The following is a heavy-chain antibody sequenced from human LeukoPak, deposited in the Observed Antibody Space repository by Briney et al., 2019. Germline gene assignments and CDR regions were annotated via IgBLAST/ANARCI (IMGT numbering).Heavy chain of an antibody. J-gene: IGHJ4*02. D-gene: IGHD1-26*01. CDR1: GYTFTNHY. V-gene: IGHV1-46*01. CDR2: INPSGGGT. Sequence: ASVKVSCKASGYTFTNHYIHWVRQAPGQGLEWMGIINPSGGGTTYAQEFQGRVTMTRDTSTSTVYMDLSSLRSDDTAVYYCARERELRPPYFDYWGQGTLVTVSS. CDR3: ARERELRPPYFDY.